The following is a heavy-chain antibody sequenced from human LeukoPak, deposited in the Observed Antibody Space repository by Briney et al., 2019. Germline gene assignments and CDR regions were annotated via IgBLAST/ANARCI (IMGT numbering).Heavy chain of an antibody. V-gene: IGHV3-30-3*01. D-gene: IGHD1-1*01. CDR2: ISYDGSNK. CDR1: GFTFSSYA. Sequence: GRSLRLSCAASGFTFSSYAMHWVRQAPGKGLEWVAVISYDGSNKYYADSVKGRFTISRDNSKNTLYLQMNSLRAEDTAVYYCARDGPGGDMDVWGQGTTVTVSS. J-gene: IGHJ6*02. CDR3: ARDGPGGDMDV.